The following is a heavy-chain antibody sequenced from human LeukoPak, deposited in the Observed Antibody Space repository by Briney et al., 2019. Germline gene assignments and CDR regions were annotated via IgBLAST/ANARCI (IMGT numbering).Heavy chain of an antibody. Sequence: MPSETLSLTCTVSGGSLRSSGHWWVWIRQPPGKGLEWIGSIHYSGKVYYNPSLKSRVTTPVDTSTDQFSLRLSSATAADTAIYYCARQSGDQSSAWYFDAWGQGTLVTVSS. V-gene: IGHV4-39*01. CDR3: ARQSGDQSSAWYFDA. CDR2: IHYSGKV. J-gene: IGHJ4*02. CDR1: GGSLRSSGHW. D-gene: IGHD6-19*01.